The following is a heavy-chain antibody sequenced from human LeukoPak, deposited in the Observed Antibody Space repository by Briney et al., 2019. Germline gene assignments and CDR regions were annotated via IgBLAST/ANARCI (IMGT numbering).Heavy chain of an antibody. D-gene: IGHD5-12*01. CDR1: GFTFSDYY. J-gene: IGHJ4*02. Sequence: PGGSLRLSCAASGFTFSDYYMSWIRQAPGKGLEWVSYISSGATTIYYADSVKGRFTISRDNAKNSLYLQMNSLRAEDTALYYCAGGGRGYSGYARLGYWGQGTLVTVSS. CDR2: ISSGATTI. CDR3: AGGGRGYSGYARLGY. V-gene: IGHV3-11*04.